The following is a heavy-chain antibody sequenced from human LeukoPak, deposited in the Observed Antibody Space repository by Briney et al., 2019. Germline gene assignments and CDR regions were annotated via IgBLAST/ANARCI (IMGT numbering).Heavy chain of an antibody. CDR1: GYTFTGYY. V-gene: IGHV1-2*06. CDR3: ARGAPSYYDFWSGLTPSEGWFDP. D-gene: IGHD3-3*01. CDR2: FNPNSGDT. J-gene: IGHJ5*02. Sequence: AASVKVSCKASGYTFTGYYMHWVRQAPGQGLEWMGRFNPNSGDTDYAQKFQGRVTMTRDTSISTAYMELSRLRSDDTAVYYCARGAPSYYDFWSGLTPSEGWFDPWGQGTLVTVSS.